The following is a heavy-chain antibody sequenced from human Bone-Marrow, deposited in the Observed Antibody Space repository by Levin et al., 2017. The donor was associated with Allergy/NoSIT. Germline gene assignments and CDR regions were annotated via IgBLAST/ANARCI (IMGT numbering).Heavy chain of an antibody. CDR1: GGSINSAGYY. Sequence: SETLSLTCTVSGGSINSAGYYWSWIRQFPGKGLEYIGYIYSSGGTYYNPSLKSRVSISLDTSKSHFSLKLNSVTAADTAVYFCARDKYYGSGNTDWLDPWGQGTLVTVSS. CDR3: ARDKYYGSGNTDWLDP. D-gene: IGHD3-10*01. V-gene: IGHV4-31*03. CDR2: IYSSGGT. J-gene: IGHJ5*02.